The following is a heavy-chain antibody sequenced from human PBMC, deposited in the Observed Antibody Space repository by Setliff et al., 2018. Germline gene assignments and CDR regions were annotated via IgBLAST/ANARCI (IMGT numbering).Heavy chain of an antibody. CDR1: GYTFTSYG. Sequence: GASVKVSCKASGYTFTSYGISWVRQAPGQGLEWMGWISAYNGNTNYAQKLRGRVTMTTDTSTSTAYMELRSLRSDDTAVYYCAREPLYYYGSGSYYKPPLYYYGMDVWGQGTTVTVSS. V-gene: IGHV1-18*01. D-gene: IGHD3-10*01. CDR3: AREPLYYYGSGSYYKPPLYYYGMDV. CDR2: ISAYNGNT. J-gene: IGHJ6*02.